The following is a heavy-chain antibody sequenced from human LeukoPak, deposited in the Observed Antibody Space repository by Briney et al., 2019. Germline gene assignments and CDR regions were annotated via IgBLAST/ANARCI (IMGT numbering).Heavy chain of an antibody. CDR2: IIPIFGTA. J-gene: IGHJ4*02. V-gene: IGHV1-69*13. CDR1: GGTFISYA. D-gene: IGHD5-18*01. CDR3: ARGSAIQLWLAPAEFDY. Sequence: SVKVSCKASGGTFISYAISWVRQAPGQGLEWMGGIIPIFGTANYAQKFQGRVTITADESTSTAYMELSSLRSEDTAVYYCARGSAIQLWLAPAEFDYWGQGTLVTVSS.